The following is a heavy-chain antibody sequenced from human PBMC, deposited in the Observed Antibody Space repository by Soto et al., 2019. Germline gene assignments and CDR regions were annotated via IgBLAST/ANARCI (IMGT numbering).Heavy chain of an antibody. V-gene: IGHV3-23*01. Sequence: GGSLRLSCAASGFTLSDYTMNWVRQAPGKGLEWVSTITGAISKTYYADSVRGRFIVSRDNSKSTLFLQMNSLRAEDTATYYCAKVGYYNSGWFDSWGQGTLVTVSS. CDR3: AKVGYYNSGWFDS. J-gene: IGHJ5*01. CDR1: GFTLSDYT. CDR2: ITGAISKT. D-gene: IGHD6-19*01.